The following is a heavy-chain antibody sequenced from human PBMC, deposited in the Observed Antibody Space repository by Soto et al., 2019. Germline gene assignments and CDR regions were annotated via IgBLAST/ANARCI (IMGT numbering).Heavy chain of an antibody. D-gene: IGHD6-13*01. CDR1: GFTVTGNY. CDR2: IYNGGST. V-gene: IGHV3-53*04. Sequence: DVQVVESGGGLVQPGGSLRLSCAASGFTVTGNYMSWVRQAPGKGLEWVSVIYNGGSTYYADSVKGRFTISRHNSKNTLYLEMNSLRLEDTAVYYCARGVRGSLNWFDTWGLGTLVTVSS. CDR3: ARGVRGSLNWFDT. J-gene: IGHJ5*02.